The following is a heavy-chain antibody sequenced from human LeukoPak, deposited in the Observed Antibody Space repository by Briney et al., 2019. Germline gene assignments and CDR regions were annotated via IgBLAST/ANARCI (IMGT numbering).Heavy chain of an antibody. D-gene: IGHD5-12*01. J-gene: IGHJ4*02. Sequence: PSETLSLTCTVSGGSISSSSYYWGWIRQPPGKGLEWIGSIYYSGSTYYNPSLKSRVTISVDTSKNQFSLKLSSVTTADTAVYYCARGDGYSGYDYFDYWGQGTLVTVSS. CDR1: GGSISSSSYY. V-gene: IGHV4-39*07. CDR3: ARGDGYSGYDYFDY. CDR2: IYYSGST.